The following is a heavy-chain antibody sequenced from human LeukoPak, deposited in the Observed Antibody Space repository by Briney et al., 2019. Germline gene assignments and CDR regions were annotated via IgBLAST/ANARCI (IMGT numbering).Heavy chain of an antibody. CDR1: GDTFDRFP. Sequence: SGKVSCKASGDTFDRFPINWVRLAPGQGLEWMGRIIPVFDMTNYAPKFQGRITMTADTSTTTAYMELRSLKSEDTAVYYCAKGPHDYGDFVYFWGQGARVTVSS. D-gene: IGHD4-17*01. J-gene: IGHJ4*02. CDR2: IIPVFDMT. CDR3: AKGPHDYGDFVYF. V-gene: IGHV1-69*04.